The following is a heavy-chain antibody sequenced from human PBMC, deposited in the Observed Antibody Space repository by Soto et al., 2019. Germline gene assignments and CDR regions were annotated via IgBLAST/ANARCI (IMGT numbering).Heavy chain of an antibody. CDR3: ARDLEGYCSGGSCYTSGV. Sequence: GGSLRLSCAASGFTVGSNYMSWVRQAPGKGLEWVSVIYSGGSTYYADSVKGRFTISRDNSKNTLYLQMNSLRAEDTAVYYCARDLEGYCSGGSCYTSGVWGQGTTVTVSS. J-gene: IGHJ6*02. CDR2: IYSGGST. CDR1: GFTVGSNY. V-gene: IGHV3-53*01. D-gene: IGHD2-15*01.